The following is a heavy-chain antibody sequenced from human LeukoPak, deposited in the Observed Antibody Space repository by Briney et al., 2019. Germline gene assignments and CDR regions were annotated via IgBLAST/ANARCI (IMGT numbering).Heavy chain of an antibody. J-gene: IGHJ4*02. CDR2: IYPGDSDT. CDR3: ARHSLAAIFDGSSYPDS. V-gene: IGHV5-51*01. Sequence: GESLKISCKGSGYSFTSYWIGWVRQMPGKGLEWMGVIYPGDSDTRYSPSFQGQVTISADKSISTAYLQWSSLKASDTAMYYCARHSLAAIFDGSSYPDSWGQGTLVTVSS. D-gene: IGHD3-22*01. CDR1: GYSFTSYW.